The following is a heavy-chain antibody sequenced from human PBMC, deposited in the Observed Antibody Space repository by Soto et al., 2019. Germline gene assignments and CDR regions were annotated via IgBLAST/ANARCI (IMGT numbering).Heavy chain of an antibody. Sequence: GGSLRLSCAASGFTFSSYWMHWVRQAPGKGLVWVSRINSDGSSTSYADSVKGRFTISRDNAKNTLYLQMNSLRAEDTAVYYCARGGGPFFGVVNSYYYMDVWGKGTTVTVSS. V-gene: IGHV3-74*01. CDR1: GFTFSSYW. CDR3: ARGGGPFFGVVNSYYYMDV. D-gene: IGHD3-3*01. J-gene: IGHJ6*03. CDR2: INSDGSST.